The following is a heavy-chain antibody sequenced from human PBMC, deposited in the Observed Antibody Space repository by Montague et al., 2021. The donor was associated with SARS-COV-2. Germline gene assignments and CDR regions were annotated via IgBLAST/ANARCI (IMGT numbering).Heavy chain of an antibody. D-gene: IGHD4-17*01. V-gene: IGHV4-39*01. CDR3: ARGPKMYGELADY. J-gene: IGHJ4*02. CDR2: VYYSAST. CDR1: GGSISISIYY. Sequence: SETLSLTCTVSGGSISISIYYWGWIRQPPGKGLEWIGSVYYSASTYYNPSLKSRVTISVDTSKNQFSVKLSSGTAADTAVYYCARGPKMYGELADYWGQGTLVTVSS.